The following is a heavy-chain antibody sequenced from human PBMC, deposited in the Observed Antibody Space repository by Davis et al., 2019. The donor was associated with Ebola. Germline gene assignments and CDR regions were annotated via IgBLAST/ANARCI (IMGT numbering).Heavy chain of an antibody. CDR1: GFVFSDFS. V-gene: IGHV3-48*02. CDR3: ARDRFVAFDF. J-gene: IGHJ4*02. Sequence: PGGSLRLSCAASGFVFSDFSMNWVRQAPGTGLEWITYITKGCDAIHYADSVKGRFTVSRDNAKNSVFLQMSSLRDEDSAVYYCARDRFVAFDFWSQGVHVSVSS. CDR2: ITKGCDAI. D-gene: IGHD3/OR15-3a*01.